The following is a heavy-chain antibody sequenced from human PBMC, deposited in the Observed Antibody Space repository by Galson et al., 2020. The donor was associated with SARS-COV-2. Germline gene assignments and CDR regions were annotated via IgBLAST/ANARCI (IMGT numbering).Heavy chain of an antibody. J-gene: IGHJ4*02. D-gene: IGHD3-22*01. V-gene: IGHV4-38-2*01. CDR3: ARHVLPNYYDSTGYYHGEFDY. CDR2: MYHSGSP. Sequence: SETLSLTCDVSGYSISRGYYWGWIRPPPGKGLEWIGRMYHSGSPYYTPSLTSRVTISLDTSKNQFSLKLTSVTAADSAVYYCARHVLPNYYDSTGYYHGEFDYWGQGTLVTVCS. CDR1: GYSISRGYY.